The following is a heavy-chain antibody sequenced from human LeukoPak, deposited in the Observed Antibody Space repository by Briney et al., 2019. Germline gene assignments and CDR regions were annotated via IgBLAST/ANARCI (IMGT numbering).Heavy chain of an antibody. CDR2: INSDGSST. J-gene: IGHJ3*02. CDR3: ARDHMITFGGVIVLPDAFDI. Sequence: TGGSLRLSCAASGFTFSSYWMHWVRQAPGEGLVWVSRINSDGSSTSYADSVKGRFTISRDNAKNTLYLQMNSLRAEDTAVYYCARDHMITFGGVIVLPDAFDIWGQGTMVTVSS. V-gene: IGHV3-74*01. D-gene: IGHD3-16*02. CDR1: GFTFSSYW.